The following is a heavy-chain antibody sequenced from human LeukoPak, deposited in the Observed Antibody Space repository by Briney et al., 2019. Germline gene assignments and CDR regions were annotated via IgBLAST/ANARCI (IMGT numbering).Heavy chain of an antibody. D-gene: IGHD2-2*01. CDR2: ISSSSSTI. CDR1: GFTFSSYG. J-gene: IGHJ4*02. V-gene: IGHV3-48*01. Sequence: PGGSLRLSCAASGFTFSSYGMHWVRQAPGKGLEWVSYISSSSSTIYYADSVKGRFTISRDNAKNSLYLQMNSLRAEDTAVYYCARDIVVVPAAIWGQGTLVTVSS. CDR3: ARDIVVVPAAI.